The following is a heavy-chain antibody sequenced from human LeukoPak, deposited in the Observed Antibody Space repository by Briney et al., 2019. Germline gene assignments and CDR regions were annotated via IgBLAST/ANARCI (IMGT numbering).Heavy chain of an antibody. Sequence: PGGSLRLSCVASGFTFSSYWMTWVRQAPGKGLEWVANIKEDGSEKYYVDSVKGRFTISRDNAKNSLYLQMNSLRAEDTAVYYCAREITAGTTRGPYYYGMDVWGQGTTVTVSS. CDR1: GFTFSSYW. CDR2: IKEDGSEK. V-gene: IGHV3-7*01. D-gene: IGHD1-7*01. J-gene: IGHJ6*02. CDR3: AREITAGTTRGPYYYGMDV.